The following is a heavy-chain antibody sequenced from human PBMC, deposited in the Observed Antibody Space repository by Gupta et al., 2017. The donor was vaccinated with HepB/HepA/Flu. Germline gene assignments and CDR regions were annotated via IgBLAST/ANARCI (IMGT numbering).Heavy chain of an antibody. CDR3: ARGYCASWYQD. V-gene: IGHV2-70*17. CDR1: GFSVSTLGMC. Sequence: QVSLRESGPALVEPTQPLTLTCSFSGFSVSTLGMCVSWIRQPPGKALEWLARIDWADDRFYNPSLKTRVTIPKDASKIQVVLTVAKMDPVDTATYFCARGYCASWYQDWCQGTFVTVSP. D-gene: IGHD2-15*01. CDR2: IDWADDR. J-gene: IGHJ4*02.